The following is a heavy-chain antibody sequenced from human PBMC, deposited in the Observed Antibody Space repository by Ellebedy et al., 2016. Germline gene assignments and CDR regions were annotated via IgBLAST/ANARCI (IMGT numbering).Heavy chain of an antibody. J-gene: IGHJ4*02. CDR2: ISGASSTV. CDR1: EFTFSAYS. V-gene: IGHV3-48*04. CDR3: AREHSSTWSFDL. Sequence: GGSLRLSXRASEFTFSAYSMNWVRQAPGKGPEWVSYISGASSTVYYADSVKGRFTISRDNAKNSLFLQMDSLRAEDTAVYYCAREHSSTWSFDLWGQGTLVTVSS. D-gene: IGHD6-13*01.